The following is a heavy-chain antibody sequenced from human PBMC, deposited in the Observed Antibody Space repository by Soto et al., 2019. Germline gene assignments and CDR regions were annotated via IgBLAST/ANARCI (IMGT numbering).Heavy chain of an antibody. J-gene: IGHJ4*02. CDR2: INPSGGGT. D-gene: IGHD1-1*01. Sequence: QVQLVQSGAEVKKPGASVKVSCKASGFTFTNYYINWVRQAPGQGLEWMGLINPSGGGTFYAQKFQGRVTVTRDTSTGTVYMELSNLRSEDTAVYFCARDSGDTTLRQWGRSFHYWGQGTLVTVSS. CDR3: ARDSGDTTLRQWGRSFHY. V-gene: IGHV1-46*01. CDR1: GFTFTNYY.